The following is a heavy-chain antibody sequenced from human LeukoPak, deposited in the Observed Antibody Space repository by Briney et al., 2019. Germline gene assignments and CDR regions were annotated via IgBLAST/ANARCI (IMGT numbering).Heavy chain of an antibody. CDR3: ATQGEHSYDSNRSGYFQH. CDR2: ISSRSHYM. J-gene: IGHJ1*01. D-gene: IGHD3-22*01. Sequence: GGSLRLSCAASGFSFSDYSMNWVRQAPGKGLEWVSSISSRSHYMYYADSVKGRFTISRDNAKNSLYLQMNSLRAEDTAVYYCATQGEHSYDSNRSGYFQHWGQGTLVTVSS. V-gene: IGHV3-21*01. CDR1: GFSFSDYS.